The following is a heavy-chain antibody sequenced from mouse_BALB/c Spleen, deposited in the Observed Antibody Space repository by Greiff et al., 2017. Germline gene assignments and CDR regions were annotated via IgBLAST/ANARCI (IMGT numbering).Heavy chain of an antibody. CDR1: GFNIKDTY. CDR2: IDPANGNT. J-gene: IGHJ2*01. Sequence: EVMLVESGAELVKPGASVKLSCTASGFNIKDTYMHWVKQRPEQGLEWIGRIDPANGNTKYDPKFQGKATITADTSSNTAYLQLSSLTSEDTAVYYCARRRTTVVAEDYWGQGTTLTVAS. D-gene: IGHD1-1*01. CDR3: ARRRTTVVAEDY. V-gene: IGHV14-3*02.